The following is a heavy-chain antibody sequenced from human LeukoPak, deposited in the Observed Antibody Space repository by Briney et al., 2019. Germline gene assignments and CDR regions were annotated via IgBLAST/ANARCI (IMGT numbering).Heavy chain of an antibody. D-gene: IGHD1-1*01. Sequence: PSETLSLTCTVPGGSITSYFWSRIRQPPGKGLEWIGYVYHSGSTSYNPSLKSRVSISEDTSKNQFSLKLSSVTAADTAVYYCARANPNWNPPDYWGQGTLVTVSS. V-gene: IGHV4-59*08. CDR2: VYHSGST. CDR1: GGSITSYF. CDR3: ARANPNWNPPDY. J-gene: IGHJ4*02.